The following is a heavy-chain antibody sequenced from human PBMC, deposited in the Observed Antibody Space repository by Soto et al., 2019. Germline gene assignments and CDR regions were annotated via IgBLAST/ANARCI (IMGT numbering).Heavy chain of an antibody. V-gene: IGHV1-69*13. CDR2: IIPIFGTA. Sequence: ASVKVSCKASGGTFSSYAISWVRQAPGQGLEWMGGIIPIFGTANYAQRFQGRVTITADESTSTAYIELSSLGSEDTAGYYCARDRNIAAAGWPPNWFDPWGQGTLVTVSS. D-gene: IGHD6-13*01. CDR3: ARDRNIAAAGWPPNWFDP. CDR1: GGTFSSYA. J-gene: IGHJ5*02.